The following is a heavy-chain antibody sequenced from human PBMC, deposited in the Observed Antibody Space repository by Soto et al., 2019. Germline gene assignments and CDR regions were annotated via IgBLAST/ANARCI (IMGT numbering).Heavy chain of an antibody. V-gene: IGHV4-34*01. CDR2: INHSGRT. D-gene: IGHD6-19*01. CDR1: CGTLIGYF. J-gene: IGHJ4*02. Sequence: PLVPKSLPCAVYCGTLIGYFWRRIRQPQGKGLEWIGEINHSGRTNYNSSLESRVTISVDTSKNQFSLKLSSVTAADTAVYSCARGSSGWIPYFDYWGQGTLVTVSS. CDR3: ARGSSGWIPYFDY.